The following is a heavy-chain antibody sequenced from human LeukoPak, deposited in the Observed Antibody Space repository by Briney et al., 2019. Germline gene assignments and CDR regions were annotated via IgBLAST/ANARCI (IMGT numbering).Heavy chain of an antibody. J-gene: IGHJ5*02. Sequence: GSSVKVSCKASGGTFSSYAISWVRQAPGQGLEWMGGIIPIFGTANYAQKFQGRVTITTDESTSTAYMELSSLGSEDTAVYYCARVVWAIAARNNWFDPWGQGTLVTVSS. CDR2: IIPIFGTA. V-gene: IGHV1-69*05. D-gene: IGHD6-6*01. CDR3: ARVVWAIAARNNWFDP. CDR1: GGTFSSYA.